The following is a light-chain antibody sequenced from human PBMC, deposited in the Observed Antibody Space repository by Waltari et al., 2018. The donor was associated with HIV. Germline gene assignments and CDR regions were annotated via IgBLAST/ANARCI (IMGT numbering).Light chain of an antibody. V-gene: IGLV2-23*02. J-gene: IGLJ1*01. CDR1: SSDRGLYNL. CDR2: EVN. Sequence: QSALTQPASVSGSLGQSVSISCCGSSSDRGLYNLVPWYQVNPGKAPKLIIHEVNKRPSGVSDRFSGSKSGKTASLTISGLQTEDEADYYCCSYAGDSNYVFGTGTKVTVL. CDR3: CSYAGDSNYV.